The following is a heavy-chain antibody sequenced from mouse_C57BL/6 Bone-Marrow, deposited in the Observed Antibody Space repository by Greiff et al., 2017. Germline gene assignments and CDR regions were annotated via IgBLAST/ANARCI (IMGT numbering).Heavy chain of an antibody. CDR3: ARSPFTTVVGNYCDY. CDR1: GYTFTSYW. Sequence: VQLQQPGAELVKPGASVKLSCKASGYTFTSYWLHWVKQRPGRGLEWIGRIDPNSGGTKYHEKFKSKATLTVDKPSSTAYMQLSSLTSEDSAVYYCARSPFTTVVGNYCDYWGQGTTLTVSS. D-gene: IGHD1-1*01. J-gene: IGHJ2*01. V-gene: IGHV1-72*01. CDR2: IDPNSGGT.